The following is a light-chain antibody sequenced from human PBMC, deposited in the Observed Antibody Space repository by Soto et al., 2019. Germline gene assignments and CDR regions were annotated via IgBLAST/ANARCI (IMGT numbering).Light chain of an antibody. Sequence: EIVLTQSPGTLSLSPGERATLSCRASQSVSRTYLAWYQQKPVQAPRLLIYATSSRATGIPDRFNGSGSGTDFTLTISRLEPEDFAVYYCQQYGRSGTFGQGTKVDIK. V-gene: IGKV3-20*01. CDR3: QQYGRSGT. J-gene: IGKJ1*01. CDR2: ATS. CDR1: QSVSRTY.